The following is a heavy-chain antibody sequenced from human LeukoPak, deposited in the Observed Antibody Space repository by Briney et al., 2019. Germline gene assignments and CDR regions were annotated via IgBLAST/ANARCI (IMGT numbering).Heavy chain of an antibody. CDR2: VHFSGST. V-gene: IGHV4-31*03. D-gene: IGHD3-10*01. Sequence: SQTLSLTCTVSGDSITSGGYSWSWLRQHPGKGLEWIGFVHFSGSTYYNPSLRSRVTTSVDTSKNQFSLKLSSVTAADTAVYYCARGPMVRGVIITGYYYYGMDVWGQGTTVTVSS. J-gene: IGHJ6*02. CDR1: GDSITSGGYS. CDR3: ARGPMVRGVIITGYYYYGMDV.